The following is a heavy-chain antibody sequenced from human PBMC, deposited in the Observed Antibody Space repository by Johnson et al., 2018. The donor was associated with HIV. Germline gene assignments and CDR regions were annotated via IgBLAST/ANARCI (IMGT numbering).Heavy chain of an antibody. J-gene: IGHJ3*01. D-gene: IGHD6-6*01. CDR3: ARDGEDSTSSSGAFDL. Sequence: QVQLVESGGVVVQPGGSLRLSCAASGFTFSSYAMHWVRRAPGKGLEWVAVISYDGSNKYYADSVKGRFTISRDNSKNTLYLQMNSLRAEDTAVYYCARDGEDSTSSSGAFDLWGPGTLVTVSS. CDR1: GFTFSSYA. CDR2: ISYDGSNK. V-gene: IGHV3-30-3*01.